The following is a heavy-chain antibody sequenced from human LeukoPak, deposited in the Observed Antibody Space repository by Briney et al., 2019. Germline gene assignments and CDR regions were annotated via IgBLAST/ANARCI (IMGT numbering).Heavy chain of an antibody. CDR2: FNPRGGST. Sequence: ASVKVSCKASGYSFSRYNIHWVRQAPGQGPEWMGTFNPRGGSTRYAQKFQGRVTLTGDTSTSTVYMEVSSLTSEDTAVYFCARDIEGGGYLTPFDYWGQGTLVTVSS. CDR3: ARDIEGGGYLTPFDY. CDR1: GYSFSRYN. V-gene: IGHV1-46*01. J-gene: IGHJ4*02. D-gene: IGHD3-22*01.